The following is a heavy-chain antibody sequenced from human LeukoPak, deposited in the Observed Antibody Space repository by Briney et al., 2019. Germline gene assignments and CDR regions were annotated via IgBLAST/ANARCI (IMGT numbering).Heavy chain of an antibody. Sequence: GGSLRLSCAASGFTFSNYAMSWVRQAPGKGLEWLSAINNGGGGTYYAESVKGRFTISRDNSGNTLSLQMNNLRAEDTALYCCAKARGDRSSYGMDVWGQGTTVIVSS. CDR2: INNGGGGT. V-gene: IGHV3-23*01. CDR1: GFTFSNYA. J-gene: IGHJ6*02. D-gene: IGHD2-21*01. CDR3: AKARGDRSSYGMDV.